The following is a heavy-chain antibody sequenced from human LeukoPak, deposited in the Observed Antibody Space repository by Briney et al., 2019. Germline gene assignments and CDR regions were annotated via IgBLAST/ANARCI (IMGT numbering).Heavy chain of an antibody. J-gene: IGHJ4*02. CDR1: GGSVSSGSYY. V-gene: IGHV4-61*01. CDR3: ARDREYSSGWYTHYFDY. Sequence: SETLSLTCTVSGGSVSSGSYYWTWIRQPPGKGLEWIGYIYYSGSTNYNPSLKSRVTISVDMTKNQFSLKLSSATAADTAVYYCARDREYSSGWYTHYFDYWGQGTLVTVSS. D-gene: IGHD6-19*01. CDR2: IYYSGST.